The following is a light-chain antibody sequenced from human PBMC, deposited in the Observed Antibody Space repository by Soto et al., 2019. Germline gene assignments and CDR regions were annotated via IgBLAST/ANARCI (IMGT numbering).Light chain of an antibody. CDR2: EVT. V-gene: IGLV2-8*01. J-gene: IGLJ2*01. Sequence: QSVLTQPPSASGSPGQSVTISCTGTSSDVGGYNYVSWYQQYPGKAPNVLTYEVTKRPSGVPDRFSGSKSGNTASLTVSGLQSEDEADYYCSSYGGSNNVIFGGGTKLTVL. CDR3: SSYGGSNNVI. CDR1: SSDVGGYNY.